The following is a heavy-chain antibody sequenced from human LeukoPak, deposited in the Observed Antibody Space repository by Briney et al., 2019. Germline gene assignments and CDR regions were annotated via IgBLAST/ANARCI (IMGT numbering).Heavy chain of an antibody. Sequence: GGSLRLSCAASGFTFSSYWMNWVRQAPGRGLEWVANIKPDGSGKYYVDSVKGRFTISRDNAKNSLYLQMNGLRAEDTAVYYCARQNFEYWAQGTLVTVSS. J-gene: IGHJ4*02. CDR1: GFTFSSYW. CDR2: IKPDGSGK. CDR3: ARQNFEY. V-gene: IGHV3-7*04.